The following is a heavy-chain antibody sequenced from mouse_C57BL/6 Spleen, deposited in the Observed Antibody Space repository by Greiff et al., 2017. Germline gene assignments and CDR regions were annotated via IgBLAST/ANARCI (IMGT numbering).Heavy chain of an antibody. CDR3: ANDDYSWFAY. J-gene: IGHJ3*01. D-gene: IGHD1-1*01. CDR1: GYTFTSYW. Sequence: QVHVKQPGAELVKPGASVKVSCKASGYTFTSYWMHWVKQRPGQGLEWIGRINPTDGGTNYNEKFKGKATLTVDKSSSPAYMQLSSLTSEDSADYYSANDDYSWFAYWGQGTLVTVSA. V-gene: IGHV1-74*01. CDR2: INPTDGGT.